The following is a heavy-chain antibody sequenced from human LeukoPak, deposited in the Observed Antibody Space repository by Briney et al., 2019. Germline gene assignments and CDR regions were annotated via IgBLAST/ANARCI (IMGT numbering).Heavy chain of an antibody. Sequence: SETLSLTCAVYGGSFSDYYWSWLRQPPGKGLEWIGEINHSGSTNYNPSLTSRVTISVDTSKNQFSLKLSSVTAADTAVYYCARGFSTSGRYYYYYYMDVWGKGTTVTVSS. CDR2: INHSGST. J-gene: IGHJ6*03. D-gene: IGHD2/OR15-2a*01. CDR1: GGSFSDYY. V-gene: IGHV4-34*01. CDR3: ARGFSTSGRYYYYYYMDV.